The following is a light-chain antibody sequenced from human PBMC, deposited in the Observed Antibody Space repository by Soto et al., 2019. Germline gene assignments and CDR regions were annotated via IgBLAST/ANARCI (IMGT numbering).Light chain of an antibody. CDR3: SSYTSSSLYV. V-gene: IGLV2-14*01. CDR2: EVS. Sequence: QSALTQPASVSGSPGQSITISCTGTSSDVGGYNYVSWYQQHPGKAPKLMIYEVSNRPSGVSNRFSGSKSGNTPSLTISGLQAEDEADYYCSSYTSSSLYVFGTGTKLTVL. CDR1: SSDVGGYNY. J-gene: IGLJ1*01.